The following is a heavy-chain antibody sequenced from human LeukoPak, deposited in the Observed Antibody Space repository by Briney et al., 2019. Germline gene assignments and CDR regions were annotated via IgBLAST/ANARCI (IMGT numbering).Heavy chain of an antibody. V-gene: IGHV4-59*01. CDR2: IYYSGGT. D-gene: IGHD6-13*01. J-gene: IGHJ6*03. CDR3: ARRAAAVGTYYMDV. CDR1: GGSINSYY. Sequence: SETLSLTCTVSGGSINSYYWNWIRQPPGKGLEWIGYIYYSGGTNYNPSLKSRVTIAVDTPKNQFSLKLSSVTAADTAVYYCARRAAAVGTYYMDVWGKGTTVTASS.